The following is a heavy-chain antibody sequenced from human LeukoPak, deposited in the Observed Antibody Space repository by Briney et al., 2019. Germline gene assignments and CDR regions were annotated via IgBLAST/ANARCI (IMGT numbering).Heavy chain of an antibody. CDR1: EFTFSSYW. J-gene: IGHJ6*03. CDR2: IKQDGSEK. Sequence: GGSLRLSCAASEFTFSSYWMSWVRQAPGKGLEWVANIKQDGSEKYYVDSVKGRFTISRDNAKNSLYLQMNSLRAEDTAVYYCARDLGPGQYYYYYIDVWGKGTTVTVCS. CDR3: ARDLGPGQYYYYYIDV. V-gene: IGHV3-7*01.